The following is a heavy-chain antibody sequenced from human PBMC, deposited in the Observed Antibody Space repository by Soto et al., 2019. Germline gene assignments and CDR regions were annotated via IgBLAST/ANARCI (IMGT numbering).Heavy chain of an antibody. V-gene: IGHV3-30*18. Sequence: GGSLRLSCAASGFTFSSYGMHWVRQAPGKGLEWVAVISYDGSNKYYADSVKGRFTISRDNSKNTLYLQMNSLRAEDTAVYYCAKAVDTAMVPYYYYYYGMDVWGQGTTVTVSS. D-gene: IGHD5-18*01. CDR1: GFTFSSYG. CDR2: ISYDGSNK. CDR3: AKAVDTAMVPYYYYYYGMDV. J-gene: IGHJ6*02.